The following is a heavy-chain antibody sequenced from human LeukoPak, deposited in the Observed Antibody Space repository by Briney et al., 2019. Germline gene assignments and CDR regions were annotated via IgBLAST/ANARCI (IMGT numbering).Heavy chain of an antibody. CDR3: ARSSGGSCYSVTCPPIDP. D-gene: IGHD2-15*01. V-gene: IGHV1-18*01. Sequence: ASVKVSCKASGYTFTSYGISWVRQAPGQGLEWMGWISAYNGNTNYAQKLQGRVTMTTDTSTSTAYMELRSLRSDDTAVYYCARSSGGSCYSVTCPPIDPWGQGTLVTVSS. CDR1: GYTFTSYG. CDR2: ISAYNGNT. J-gene: IGHJ5*02.